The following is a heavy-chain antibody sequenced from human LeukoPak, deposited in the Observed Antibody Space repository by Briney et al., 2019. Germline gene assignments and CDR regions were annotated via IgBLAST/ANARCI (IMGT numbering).Heavy chain of an antibody. V-gene: IGHV3-48*01. Sequence: GGSLRLSCAASAFTFSDYSMNWVRQAPGKGLEWISYISGRSSTIYYADSVRGRFTISRDNAKNSMYLQMNSLRAEDTAVYYCAREGAYRTSSPAGYWGQGTLVTVSS. CDR1: AFTFSDYS. CDR3: AREGAYRTSSPAGY. J-gene: IGHJ4*02. CDR2: ISGRSSTI. D-gene: IGHD6-6*01.